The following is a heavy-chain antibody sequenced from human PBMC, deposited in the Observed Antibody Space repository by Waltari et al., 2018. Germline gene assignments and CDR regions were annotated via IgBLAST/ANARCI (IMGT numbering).Heavy chain of an antibody. CDR1: GRSFSGYY. Sequence: QVQLQQWGAGLFKPSATLSLTCAVYGRSFSGYYWSWLRHPPGKGLEWIGEIKHSGRTNYNPCSKSRVSRSVDTSKNQVSLKLSYVTAAETAVYYCARVGYCSGGSCYSNDYWGQGTLVTVSS. CDR2: IKHSGRT. CDR3: ARVGYCSGGSCYSNDY. D-gene: IGHD2-15*01. J-gene: IGHJ4*02. V-gene: IGHV4-34*01.